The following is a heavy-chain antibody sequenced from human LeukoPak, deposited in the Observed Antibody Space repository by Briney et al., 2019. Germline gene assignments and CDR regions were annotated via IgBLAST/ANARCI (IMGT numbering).Heavy chain of an antibody. J-gene: IGHJ2*01. Sequence: PSETLSLTCAVYGGSFTGYYWSWIRQPPGKGLEWIGEINRNGNTNYNPSLKSRVTMSVDTSKKQFSLNLSSVTAAGTAVYYCARIVLPYYYDTTALKGYFDLWGRGTLVTVSS. CDR1: GGSFTGYY. CDR3: ARIVLPYYYDTTALKGYFDL. V-gene: IGHV4-34*01. CDR2: INRNGNT. D-gene: IGHD3-22*01.